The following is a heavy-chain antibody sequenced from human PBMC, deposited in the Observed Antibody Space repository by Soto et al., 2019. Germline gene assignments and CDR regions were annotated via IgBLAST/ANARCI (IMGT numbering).Heavy chain of an antibody. CDR3: ARELGTFNAFDI. Sequence: SSETLSLTCTVSGGSISSGDYYWSGIRQPPGKGLEWIGYIYYSGSTYYNPSLKSRVTISVDTSKNQFSLKLTSVTAADTAVYYCARELGTFNAFDIWGQGTMVTVSS. V-gene: IGHV4-30-4*01. D-gene: IGHD7-27*01. J-gene: IGHJ3*02. CDR2: IYYSGST. CDR1: GGSISSGDYY.